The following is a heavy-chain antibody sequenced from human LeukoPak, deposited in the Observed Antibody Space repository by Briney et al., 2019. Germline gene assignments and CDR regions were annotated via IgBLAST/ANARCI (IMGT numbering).Heavy chain of an antibody. D-gene: IGHD5-18*01. CDR1: GGSFSAYY. V-gene: IGHV4-34*01. CDR3: ARVDTAMSAFDP. Sequence: PSETLSLTCAVYGGSFSAYYWNWIRQPPGKGLEWIGQINPSGTTNYTPSLKSRVTISVDTSKNQLSLKLSSVTAADTAVYYCARVDTAMSAFDPWGQGTLVTVSS. CDR2: INPSGTT. J-gene: IGHJ5*02.